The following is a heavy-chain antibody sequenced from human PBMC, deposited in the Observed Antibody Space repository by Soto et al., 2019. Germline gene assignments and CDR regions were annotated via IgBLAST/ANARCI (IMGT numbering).Heavy chain of an antibody. CDR3: ARSLLTSSWCAGS. J-gene: IGHJ5*02. CDR1: GYSISSGYY. V-gene: IGHV4-38-2*01. Sequence: SETLSLTCVVSGYSISSGYYWGWIRQPPGKGLEWIGSIYHSGTTYYNPSLKSRVTISLDTSRNQFSLKLTSVTAADTAVYYCARSLLTSSWCAGSWRQGTLVTVSS. D-gene: IGHD6-13*01. CDR2: IYHSGTT.